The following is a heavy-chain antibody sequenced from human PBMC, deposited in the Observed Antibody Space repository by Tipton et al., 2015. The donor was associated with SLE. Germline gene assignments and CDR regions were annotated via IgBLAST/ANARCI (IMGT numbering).Heavy chain of an antibody. J-gene: IGHJ3*02. D-gene: IGHD6-6*01. CDR3: ARGSIAARPCHFDI. Sequence: GRFTISRDNAKNSLYLQMNSLRAEDTAVYYCARGSIAARPCHFDIWGQGTMVTVSS. V-gene: IGHV3-7*04.